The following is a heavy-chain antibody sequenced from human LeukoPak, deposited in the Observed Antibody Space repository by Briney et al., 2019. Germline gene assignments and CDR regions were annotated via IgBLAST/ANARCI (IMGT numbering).Heavy chain of an antibody. J-gene: IGHJ4*02. CDR2: INPSGGST. CDR1: GYTFTSYY. V-gene: IGHV1-46*01. D-gene: IGHD3-22*01. CDR3: ARGTDAYYYDSSDIDY. Sequence: ASVKVSCKASGYTFTSYYMHWVRQAPGQGLEWMGIINPSGGSTSYAQKFQGRVTMTRDTSTSTVYMELSSLRSEDTAVYYCARGTDAYYYDSSDIDYWGQGTLVTVCS.